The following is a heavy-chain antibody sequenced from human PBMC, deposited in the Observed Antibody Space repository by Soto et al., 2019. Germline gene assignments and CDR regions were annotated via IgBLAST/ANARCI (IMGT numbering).Heavy chain of an antibody. D-gene: IGHD6-19*01. CDR2: TYYRSKWYN. Sequence: PSETLSLTCAISGDSVFSSTAAWNWIRQSPSRGLEWLGRTYYRSKWYNDYAVSVKSRITINPDTSKHQFSLQLNSVTPEDTAVYYCARDRSGSGWFNAFDIWGHGTMVTVSS. CDR1: GDSVFSSTAA. V-gene: IGHV6-1*01. J-gene: IGHJ3*02. CDR3: ARDRSGSGWFNAFDI.